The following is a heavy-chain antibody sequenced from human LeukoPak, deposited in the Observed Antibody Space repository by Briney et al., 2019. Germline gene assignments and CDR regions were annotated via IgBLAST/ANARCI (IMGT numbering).Heavy chain of an antibody. D-gene: IGHD6-13*01. CDR3: AKDTGYSSSWVAFDI. CDR1: GFTFSSYA. V-gene: IGHV3-23*01. CDR2: ISGSGGST. Sequence: GGSLRLSCPAPGFTFSSYAMSWVRQAPGKGLEWVSAISGSGGSTYYADSVKGRFTISRDNSKNTLYLQMNSLRAEDTAVYYCAKDTGYSSSWVAFDIWGQGTMVTVSS. J-gene: IGHJ3*02.